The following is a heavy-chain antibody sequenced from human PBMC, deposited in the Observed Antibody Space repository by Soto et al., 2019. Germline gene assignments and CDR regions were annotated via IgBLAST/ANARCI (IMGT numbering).Heavy chain of an antibody. CDR2: ISAGGHSM. CDR1: GFTVSSNY. J-gene: IGHJ4*02. V-gene: IGHV3-11*04. CDR3: AREAQYSLDH. Sequence: SGGSLRLSCAASGFTVSSNYMSWVRQAPGKGLEWISYISAGGHSMYYGDSVEGRFTISRDNAASSLYLQMTSLRAEDTAVYYCAREAQYSLDHCGQGALVTVSS.